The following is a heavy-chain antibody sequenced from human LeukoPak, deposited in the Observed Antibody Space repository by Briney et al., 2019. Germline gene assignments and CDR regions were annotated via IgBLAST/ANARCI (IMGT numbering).Heavy chain of an antibody. CDR2: ISSNGGST. CDR1: GFTFSSYA. D-gene: IGHD2-15*01. J-gene: IGHJ4*02. V-gene: IGHV3-64*01. CDR3: AREGGGYCSGGSCYRHYFDY. Sequence: PGGSLRLSCAASGFTFSSYAMHWVRQAPGKGLEYVSAISSNGGSTYHANSVKGRFTISRDNSKNTLYLQMGSLRAEDMAVYYCAREGGGYCSGGSCYRHYFDYWGQGTLVTVSS.